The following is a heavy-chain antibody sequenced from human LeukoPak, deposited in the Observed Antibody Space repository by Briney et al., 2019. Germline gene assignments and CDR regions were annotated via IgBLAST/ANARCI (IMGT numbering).Heavy chain of an antibody. CDR1: GFTFTDYW. D-gene: IGHD1-14*01. V-gene: IGHV3-7*01. Sequence: PGGSLRLSCAASGFTFTDYWMNWVRQVPGKGLEWVANINLAGSEEFYLESVRGRFTISRDNAKNSLSLQMNNLRDEDTAVYYCAARKGDQTTACWGQGTLVTVSA. CDR2: INLAGSEE. CDR3: AARKGDQTTAC. J-gene: IGHJ4*02.